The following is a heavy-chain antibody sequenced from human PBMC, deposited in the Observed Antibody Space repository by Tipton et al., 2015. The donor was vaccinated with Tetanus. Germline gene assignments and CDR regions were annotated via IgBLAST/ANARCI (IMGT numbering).Heavy chain of an antibody. CDR3: ARVRLDRYCSSTSCYGHYYYGMDV. Sequence: TLSLTCAVYGESFSGYYWSWIRQPPGKGLEWIGEINHSGSTNYNPSLKSRVTISVDTSKNQLSLKLSSVTAADTAVYYCARVRLDRYCSSTSCYGHYYYGMDVWGQGTTVTVSS. CDR1: GESFSGYY. J-gene: IGHJ6*02. V-gene: IGHV4-34*01. CDR2: INHSGST. D-gene: IGHD2-2*01.